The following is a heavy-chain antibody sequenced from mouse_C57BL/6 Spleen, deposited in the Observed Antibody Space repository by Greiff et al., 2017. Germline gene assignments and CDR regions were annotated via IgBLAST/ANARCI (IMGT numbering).Heavy chain of an antibody. Sequence: QVQLQQPGAELVKPGASVKMSCKASGYTFTSYWITWVKQRPGQGLEWIGDIYPGSGSTNYNEKFKSKATLTVDTSSSTAYLQLSSLTSEDAAVYYCERNNSYGSSYAMDFWGTGTSVTVSS. D-gene: IGHD1-1*01. J-gene: IGHJ4*01. CDR3: ERNNSYGSSYAMDF. CDR2: IYPGSGST. CDR1: GYTFTSYW. V-gene: IGHV1-55*01.